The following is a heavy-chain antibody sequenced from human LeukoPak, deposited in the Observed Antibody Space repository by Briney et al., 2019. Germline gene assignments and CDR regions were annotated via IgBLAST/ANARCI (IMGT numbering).Heavy chain of an antibody. Sequence: GGSLRLSCAASGFTFSGSAMHWVCQASGKGLEWVGRIRSKAHSYATAYAASVKGRCTISRDDSKNTAYLQINSLKTEDTAVYYCTRHGGRDYYDSSEDAFDIWGQGTMVIVSS. CDR3: TRHGGRDYYDSSEDAFDI. D-gene: IGHD3-22*01. V-gene: IGHV3-73*01. CDR2: IRSKAHSYAT. CDR1: GFTFSGSA. J-gene: IGHJ3*02.